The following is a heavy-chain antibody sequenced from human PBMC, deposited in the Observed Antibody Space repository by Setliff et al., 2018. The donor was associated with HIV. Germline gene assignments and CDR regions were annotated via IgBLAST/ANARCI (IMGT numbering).Heavy chain of an antibody. CDR2: VTDGGYT. D-gene: IGHD2-21*01. CDR3: VRGRDCGGADCLIRYYYYTGMDV. CDR1: GGSLTNYY. J-gene: IGHJ6*02. Sequence: SETLSLTCNVYGGSLTNYYWTWVRHAPGKGLEWIGEVTDGGYTNYNPSLKSRVTISIDTSKRLLSLKLTSVTVADTAVYYCVRGRDCGGADCLIRYYYYTGMDVWGQGTTVTVSS. V-gene: IGHV4-34*01.